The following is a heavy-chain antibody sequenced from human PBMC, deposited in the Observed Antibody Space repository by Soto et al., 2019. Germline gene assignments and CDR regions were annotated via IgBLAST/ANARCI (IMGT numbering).Heavy chain of an antibody. J-gene: IGHJ2*01. V-gene: IGHV3-48*03. CDR2: ISSRATTI. Sequence: EVQLVESGGGLVQPGGSLRLSCAASGFTFTSCEMNWVRQAPGKGLEWVSYISSRATTIYYADSVKGRFTISRDNAKNSVYLQMNSLRAEDTAVYYCATSDCGLLAGYFDLWGRGTLVTVSS. D-gene: IGHD2-21*01. CDR3: ATSDCGLLAGYFDL. CDR1: GFTFTSCE.